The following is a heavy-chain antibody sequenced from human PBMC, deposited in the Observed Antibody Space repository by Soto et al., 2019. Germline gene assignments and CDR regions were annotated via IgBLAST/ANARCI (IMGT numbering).Heavy chain of an antibody. J-gene: IGHJ6*03. CDR1: GVSFSGYY. Sequence: SETLSLXCAVYGVSFSGYYWSWIRQPPGKGLEWIGEINHSGSTNYNPSLKSRVTISVDTSKNQFSLKLSSVTAADTAVYYCARGLRGYCSSTSCDYYYMDVWGKGTTVTVSS. CDR3: ARGLRGYCSSTSCDYYYMDV. CDR2: INHSGST. D-gene: IGHD2-2*01. V-gene: IGHV4-34*01.